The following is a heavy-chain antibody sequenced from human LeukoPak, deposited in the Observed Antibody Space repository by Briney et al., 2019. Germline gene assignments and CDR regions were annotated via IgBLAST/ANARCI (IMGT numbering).Heavy chain of an antibody. J-gene: IGHJ4*02. CDR3: ARDLGLRYFDWLDY. V-gene: IGHV4-34*01. CDR2: INPSGSN. CDR1: GGSFSGYY. Sequence: SETLSLTCAVYGGSFSGYYWSWIRQPPGKGLEWIGEINPSGSNNYNPSLKSRVTISVDTSKNQFSLKLSSVTAADTAVYYCARDLGLRYFDWLDYWGQGTLVTVSS. D-gene: IGHD3-9*01.